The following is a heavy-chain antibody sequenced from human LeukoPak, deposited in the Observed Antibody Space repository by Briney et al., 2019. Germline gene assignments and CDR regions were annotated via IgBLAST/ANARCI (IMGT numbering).Heavy chain of an antibody. CDR3: ARRIVVAGGDWFDP. CDR1: GGSISSYY. V-gene: IGHV4-59*08. Sequence: SETLSLTCTVSGGSISSYYWGWIRQPPGKALEWIWYISYSGSTNYNPSLKSRVTISVDTPKSQFSLNLSSVTAADTAVYYCARRIVVAGGDWFDPWGQGTLVTVSS. J-gene: IGHJ5*02. CDR2: ISYSGST. D-gene: IGHD6-19*01.